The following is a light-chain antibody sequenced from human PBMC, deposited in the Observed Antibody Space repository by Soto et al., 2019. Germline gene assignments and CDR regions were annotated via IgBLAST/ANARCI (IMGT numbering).Light chain of an antibody. CDR3: LKNHNSPRT. CDR2: GAS. J-gene: IGKJ1*01. Sequence: AIQMTQSPSSLSASVGDRVTITCRASQDISDDVGWYQQTPGKAPKLLISGASRLQSGAPSGLGGSGSDAAFTLTITSLGPKYPHTYDCLKNHNSPRTFGQGTKVEI. CDR1: QDISDD. V-gene: IGKV1-6*01.